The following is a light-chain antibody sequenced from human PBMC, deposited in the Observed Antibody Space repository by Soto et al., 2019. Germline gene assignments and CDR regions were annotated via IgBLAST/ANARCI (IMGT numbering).Light chain of an antibody. Sequence: DIQMPQSPSTLSASLVQRVPITFRASQTISSWLAWYQQKPGKAPKLLIYKASTLKSGVPSRFSGSGSGTEFTLTISSLQPDDFATYYCLQHNSYPLTFGGGTKVDIK. V-gene: IGKV1-5*03. J-gene: IGKJ4*01. CDR3: LQHNSYPLT. CDR2: KAS. CDR1: QTISSW.